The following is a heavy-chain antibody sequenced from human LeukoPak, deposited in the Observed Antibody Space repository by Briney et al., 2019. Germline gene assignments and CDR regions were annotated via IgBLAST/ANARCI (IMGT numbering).Heavy chain of an antibody. V-gene: IGHV1-8*01. J-gene: IGHJ4*02. CDR1: GYTFTSYD. Sequence: ASVKVSCKASGYTFTSYDINWVRQATGQGLEWMGWMNPNSGNTGYAQKFQGRVTMTRNTSISTAYMELSSLRSEDTAVYYCARVRPSIAAAATDFDYWGQGTLVTVSS. CDR3: ARVRPSIAAAATDFDY. CDR2: MNPNSGNT. D-gene: IGHD6-13*01.